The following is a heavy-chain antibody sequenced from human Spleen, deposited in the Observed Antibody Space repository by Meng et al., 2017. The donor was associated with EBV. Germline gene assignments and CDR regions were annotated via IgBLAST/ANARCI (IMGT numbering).Heavy chain of an antibody. J-gene: IGHJ5*02. V-gene: IGHV4-39*01. CDR3: ARPFPSWQSPRLDPFGA. Sequence: LPLRESGPGQVKPSATLSLTCPVSGDSISSFYYWGWIRQPPGRGLEWIGSVHYTGSTYYSPSLKSRVTVSVDTSKNQFSLRLTSVTAADTAVYYCARPFPSWQSPRLDPFGAWGQGTLVTVSS. D-gene: IGHD6-19*01. CDR2: VHYTGST. CDR1: GDSISSFYY.